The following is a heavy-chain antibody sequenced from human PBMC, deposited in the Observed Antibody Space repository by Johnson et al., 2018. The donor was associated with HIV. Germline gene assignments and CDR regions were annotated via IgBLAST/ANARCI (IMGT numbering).Heavy chain of an antibody. CDR3: ARGRGTDTSWDDDAVDI. CDR1: GFTFDDYA. V-gene: IGHV3-9*01. CDR2: ISWNSGSI. Sequence: VQLVESGGGLVQPGRSLRLSCAASGFTFDDYAMHWVRLAPGKGLEWVSGISWNSGSIDYADSVKGRFIISRDNAKDSLFLQMNTLRAEDTALYYWARGRGTDTSWDDDAVDIWGQGTMVTVSS. D-gene: IGHD3-16*01. J-gene: IGHJ3*02.